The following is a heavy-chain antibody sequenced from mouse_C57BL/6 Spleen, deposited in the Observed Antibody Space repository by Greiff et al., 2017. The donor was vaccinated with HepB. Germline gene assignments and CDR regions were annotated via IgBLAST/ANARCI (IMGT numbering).Heavy chain of an antibody. CDR1: GYTFTSYW. CDR3: ARAYYGSSWDYDMDY. J-gene: IGHJ4*01. CDR2: IYPSDSET. V-gene: IGHV1-61*01. Sequence: QVQLQQPGAELVRPGSSVKLSCKASGYTFTSYWMDWVKQRPGQGLEWIGNIYPSDSETHYNQKFKDKATLTVDKSSSTAYMQLSSLTSEDSAVYYCARAYYGSSWDYDMDYWGQGTSVTVSS. D-gene: IGHD1-1*01.